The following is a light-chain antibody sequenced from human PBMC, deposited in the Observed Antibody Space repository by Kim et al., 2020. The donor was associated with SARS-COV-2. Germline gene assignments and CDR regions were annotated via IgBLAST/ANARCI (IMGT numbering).Light chain of an antibody. V-gene: IGKV1-39*01. CDR2: TAS. Sequence: ASVGDRVTITCRASQIISIYLNWYQQKPGKAPKLLIYTASSLQSGVPSRFSGSGSGTDFTLTISRLQPEDFATYYCQQSYSTPRTFGQGTKVDIK. CDR1: QIISIY. CDR3: QQSYSTPRT. J-gene: IGKJ1*01.